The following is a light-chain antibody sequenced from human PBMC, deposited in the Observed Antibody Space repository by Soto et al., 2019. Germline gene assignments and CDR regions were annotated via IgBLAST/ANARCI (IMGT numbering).Light chain of an antibody. CDR3: QQYGYLGT. CDR2: GAS. J-gene: IGKJ1*01. CDR1: HTVSSNY. V-gene: IGKV3-20*01. Sequence: DIVLTQSPATLSVSPGERATLSCRASHTVSSNYLAWYQQKPGQAPRLLIYGASSRATGIPDRFSGSGSGTDFTLTISRLEPEDVAVYYCQQYGYLGTFGQGTKVDIK.